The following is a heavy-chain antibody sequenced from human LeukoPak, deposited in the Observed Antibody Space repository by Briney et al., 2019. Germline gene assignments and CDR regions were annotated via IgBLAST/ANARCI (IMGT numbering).Heavy chain of an antibody. CDR3: TRLMYYDYVWGSYPLGPFDY. V-gene: IGHV4-39*01. D-gene: IGHD3-16*01. Sequence: SETLSLTCTVSGGSMSSSSYFWGWIRQPPGKGLEWIGSINYSGSTYYNPSLKSRVTISVDTSKNQVSLKLNSVTAADTAVYYCTRLMYYDYVWGSYPLGPFDYWGQGTLVTVSS. CDR1: GGSMSSSSYF. CDR2: INYSGST. J-gene: IGHJ4*02.